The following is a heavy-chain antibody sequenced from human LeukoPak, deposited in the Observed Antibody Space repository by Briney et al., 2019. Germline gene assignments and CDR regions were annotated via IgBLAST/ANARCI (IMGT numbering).Heavy chain of an antibody. CDR2: INHSGST. V-gene: IGHV4-34*01. CDR3: ARRYQWSYYYMDV. D-gene: IGHD6-19*01. Sequence: SETLSLTCAVYGGSFSGHYWTWIRQPPGKGLEWIGEINHSGSTNYNPSLKSRATISIDTSKNQFSLKLSSVTAADAAVYYCARRYQWSYYYMDVWGTGTTVTLFS. CDR1: GGSFSGHY. J-gene: IGHJ6*03.